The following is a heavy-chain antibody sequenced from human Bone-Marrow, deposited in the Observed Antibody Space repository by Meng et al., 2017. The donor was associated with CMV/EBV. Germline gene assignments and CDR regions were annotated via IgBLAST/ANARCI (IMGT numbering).Heavy chain of an antibody. D-gene: IGHD6-19*01. J-gene: IGHJ6*02. CDR3: AKDSHIAVAGIGIFGMDV. Sequence: GESLKISCTASGFTFSDYDMNWVRQAPGKGLEWVSSIRRDGSYINYEDSLVGRFTVSRDNARNSLYLQMNGLRTEDTALYYCAKDSHIAVAGIGIFGMDVWGQGTTVTVSS. CDR1: GFTFSDYD. V-gene: IGHV3-21*04. CDR2: IRRDGSYI.